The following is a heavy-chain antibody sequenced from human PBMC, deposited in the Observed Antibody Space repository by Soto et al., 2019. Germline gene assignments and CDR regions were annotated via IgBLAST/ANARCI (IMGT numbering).Heavy chain of an antibody. Sequence: QVHLVQSGAEVKKPGASVKVSCKASGYTFTSYGITWVRQAPGQGLEWMGWISAHNGNTDYAKKLQSRVIVTRDTYKRPDYVELRCMRSDATAVYYCARGRYGDYWGQGALVTVSS. J-gene: IGHJ4*02. CDR3: ARGRYGDY. V-gene: IGHV1-18*01. CDR1: GYTFTSYG. D-gene: IGHD1-1*01. CDR2: ISAHNGNT.